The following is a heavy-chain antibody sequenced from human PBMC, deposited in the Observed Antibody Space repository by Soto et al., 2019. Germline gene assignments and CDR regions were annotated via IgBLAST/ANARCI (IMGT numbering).Heavy chain of an antibody. J-gene: IGHJ5*02. D-gene: IGHD1-26*01. CDR1: GYTLTELS. CDR2: FDPEDGET. CDR3: ATVGATFNWFVP. V-gene: IGHV1-24*01. Sequence: ASVKVSCKVSGYTLTELSMHWVRQAPGKGLEWMGGFDPEDGETIYAQKFQGRVTMTEDTSTDTAYMELSSLRSEDTAVYYCATVGATFNWFVPWGQGTLVTVSS.